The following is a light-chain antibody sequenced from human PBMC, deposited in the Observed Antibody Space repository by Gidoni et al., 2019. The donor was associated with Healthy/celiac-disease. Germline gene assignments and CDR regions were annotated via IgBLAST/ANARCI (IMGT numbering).Light chain of an antibody. Sequence: DIQMTQPPSSLSAAVGDRVTFTCQASHDISNDLNWYQQKPGKAPKLLLYDASNWETGVPSRFSGSGAGTDFTFPISSLQPEDIATYYCQQYDNLPPYTFGQGTKLEIK. CDR3: QQYDNLPPYT. CDR2: DAS. J-gene: IGKJ2*01. CDR1: HDISND. V-gene: IGKV1-33*01.